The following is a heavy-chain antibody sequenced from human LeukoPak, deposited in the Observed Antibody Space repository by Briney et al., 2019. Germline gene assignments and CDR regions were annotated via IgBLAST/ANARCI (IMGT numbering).Heavy chain of an antibody. D-gene: IGHD6-13*01. CDR3: AKAAAGTYYYYGMDV. J-gene: IGHJ6*02. CDR1: GFTFSSYG. Sequence: PGGSLRLSCAASGFTFSSYGMHWVRQAPGKGLEWVAVIWYDGSNKYYADSVKGRFTISRDNSKNTLYLQMNSLRAEDTAVYYCAKAAAGTYYYYGMDVWGQGTTVTVSS. CDR2: IWYDGSNK. V-gene: IGHV3-33*06.